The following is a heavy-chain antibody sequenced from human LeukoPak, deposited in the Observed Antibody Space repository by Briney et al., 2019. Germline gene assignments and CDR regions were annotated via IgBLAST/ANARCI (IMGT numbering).Heavy chain of an antibody. V-gene: IGHV4-38-2*02. D-gene: IGHD6-6*01. CDR2: IYHSGST. CDR1: GYSISSGYY. J-gene: IGHJ4*02. Sequence: PSETLSLTCTVSGYSISSGYYWGLIRQPPGKGLEWIGSIYHSGSTYYNPSLKSRLTISVDTSKNQFSLKLSSVTAADTAVYYCARDSATAARSLDYWGQGTLVTVSS. CDR3: ARDSATAARSLDY.